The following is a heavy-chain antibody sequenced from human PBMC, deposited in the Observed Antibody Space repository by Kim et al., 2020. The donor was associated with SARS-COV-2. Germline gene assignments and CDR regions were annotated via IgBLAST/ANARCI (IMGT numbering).Heavy chain of an antibody. D-gene: IGHD5-12*01. CDR1: GASLSSGNFY. CDR2: IYYSGST. CDR3: ARDPGGGYGAFDI. V-gene: IGHV4-31*03. J-gene: IGHJ3*02. Sequence: SETLSLTCTVSGASLSSGNFYWSWIRQHPEKGLEWIGYIYYSGSTYYNPSPQSRVTISVDTSKNQFSLSLSSVTAADTAVYYCARDPGGGYGAFDIWGRGTMVTVSS.